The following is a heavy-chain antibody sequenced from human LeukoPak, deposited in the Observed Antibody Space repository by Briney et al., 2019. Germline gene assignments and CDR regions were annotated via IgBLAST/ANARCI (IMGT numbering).Heavy chain of an antibody. V-gene: IGHV6-1*01. CDR3: ARVAGIVGAIDY. CDR2: TYYRSKWYN. CDR1: GDSVSSNSAA. J-gene: IGHJ4*02. Sequence: SQTLSLTCAISGDSVSSNSAAWNWIRQTPSRGLKGLGRTYYRSKWYNDYAVSVKSRITINPDTSKNQFSLQLNSVTPEDTAVYYCARVAGIVGAIDYWGQGTLVTVSS. D-gene: IGHD1-26*01.